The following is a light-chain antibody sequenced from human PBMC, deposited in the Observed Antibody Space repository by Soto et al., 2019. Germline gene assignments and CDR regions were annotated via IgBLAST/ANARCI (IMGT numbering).Light chain of an antibody. Sequence: QSALTQPRSVSGSPGQSVTISCTGTSSDVGGYNYVSWYQQHPGKAPKLMIYDVTKRPSGVPDRFSGSKSGNTASVTISGLQAEDEADYYCCSYAGTYTWLFGGGTKLTVL. CDR2: DVT. J-gene: IGLJ2*01. CDR3: CSYAGTYTWL. CDR1: SSDVGGYNY. V-gene: IGLV2-11*01.